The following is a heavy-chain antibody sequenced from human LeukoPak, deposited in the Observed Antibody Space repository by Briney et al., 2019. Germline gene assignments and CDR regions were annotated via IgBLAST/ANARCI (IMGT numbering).Heavy chain of an antibody. CDR2: IKQDGSEK. CDR1: GFTFSSYW. D-gene: IGHD3-3*01. Sequence: GGSLRLSCAASGFTFSSYWMSWVRQAPGKGLEWVANIKQDGSEKYYVDSVKGRFTISRDNAKNSLYLQMNSLRAEDTAVYYCERAKDFWSGYYDYWGQGTLVTVSS. V-gene: IGHV3-7*01. J-gene: IGHJ4*02. CDR3: ERAKDFWSGYYDY.